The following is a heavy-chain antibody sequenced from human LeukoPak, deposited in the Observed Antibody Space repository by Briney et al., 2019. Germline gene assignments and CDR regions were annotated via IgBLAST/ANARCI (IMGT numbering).Heavy chain of an antibody. Sequence: PSETLSLTCTVFGGSISPFFWSWIRQPPGKGLEWIGSISYSGNTNYNPSLKSRVTISVDTSKNQFSLNLSSVTAADTAVYYCARWNEGFDNWGQGTLVTVSS. CDR2: ISYSGNT. CDR1: GGSISPFF. V-gene: IGHV4-59*01. CDR3: ARWNEGFDN. J-gene: IGHJ4*02. D-gene: IGHD1-1*01.